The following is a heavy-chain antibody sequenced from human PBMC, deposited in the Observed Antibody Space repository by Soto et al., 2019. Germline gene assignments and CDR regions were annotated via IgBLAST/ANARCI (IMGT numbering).Heavy chain of an antibody. D-gene: IGHD3-10*01. Sequence: SETLSLTCTVSGGSISSGGYYWSWIRQHPGKGLEWIGYIYYSGSTYYNPSLKSRVTISVDTSKNQFSLKLSSVTAADTAVYYCARGHGSGIFYYYGMDVWGQGTTVTVSS. J-gene: IGHJ6*02. CDR3: ARGHGSGIFYYYGMDV. V-gene: IGHV4-31*03. CDR2: IYYSGST. CDR1: GGSISSGGYY.